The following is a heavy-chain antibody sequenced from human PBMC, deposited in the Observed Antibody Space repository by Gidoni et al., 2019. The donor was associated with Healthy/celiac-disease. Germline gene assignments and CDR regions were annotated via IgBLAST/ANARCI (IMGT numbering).Heavy chain of an antibody. CDR2: IIPIFGTA. Sequence: QVQLVQSGAEVKKPGSSVKVSCQASGGPFSSYAISWVRQDPGQGLEWMGWIIPIFGTANYAQKFQGRVTITADESTSTADMELSSLRSEDTAVYYCAFRGDSSGYHFDYWGQGTLVTVSS. J-gene: IGHJ4*02. D-gene: IGHD3-22*01. V-gene: IGHV1-69*01. CDR3: AFRGDSSGYHFDY. CDR1: GGPFSSYA.